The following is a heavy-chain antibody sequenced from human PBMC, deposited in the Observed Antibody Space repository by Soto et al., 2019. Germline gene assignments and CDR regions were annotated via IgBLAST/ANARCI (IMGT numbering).Heavy chain of an antibody. V-gene: IGHV1-2*04. CDR2: INPNSGGT. CDR1: GYTFTGYY. Sequence: ASVKVSCKASGYTFTGYYMHWVRQAPGQGLEWMGWINPNSGGTNYAQKFQGWVTKTRDTSISTAYMELSRLRSDDTAVYYCATGIVGATSAFDIWGQGPMVTVSS. D-gene: IGHD1-26*01. J-gene: IGHJ3*02. CDR3: ATGIVGATSAFDI.